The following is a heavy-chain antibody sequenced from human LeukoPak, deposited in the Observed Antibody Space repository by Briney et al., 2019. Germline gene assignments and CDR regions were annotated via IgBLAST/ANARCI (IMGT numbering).Heavy chain of an antibody. D-gene: IGHD7-27*01. CDR3: STSPATGDNY. J-gene: IGHJ4*02. Sequence: PGGSLRLSCAASGLSFSTYWMHWVRQAPGKGLVWVSRISRDGSTIDYADSEKGRFTISRDNAKNTLYLQMSSLRADDTAVYYCSTSPATGDNYWGQGTLVAVPS. CDR1: GLSFSTYW. V-gene: IGHV3-74*01. CDR2: ISRDGSTI.